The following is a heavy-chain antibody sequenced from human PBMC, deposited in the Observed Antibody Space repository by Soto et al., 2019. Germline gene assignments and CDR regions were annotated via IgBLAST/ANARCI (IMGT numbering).Heavy chain of an antibody. V-gene: IGHV3-72*01. CDR1: GLIFSDYH. J-gene: IGHJ6*02. CDR3: AMLGGWSGGSSGMDG. D-gene: IGHD6-19*01. CDR2: IRRKANSYTT. Sequence: EVQLVESGGGLVQPGGSLRLYCAASGLIFSDYHMDWVRQAPGKGLEWVGRIRRKANSYTTEYAASVKGRFTISRDDSKNSLYLQMNSLKSEDTAVYYCAMLGGWSGGSSGMDGWGQGTTVTVSS.